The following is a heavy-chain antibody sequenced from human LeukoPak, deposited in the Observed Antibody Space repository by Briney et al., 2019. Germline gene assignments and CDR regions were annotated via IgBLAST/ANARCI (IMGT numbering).Heavy chain of an antibody. D-gene: IGHD3-10*01. J-gene: IGHJ4*02. CDR3: ARLSDTSGIYYFDY. CDR2: IYPGDSDT. Sequence: GESLKISCKGSGYSFTSYWIGWVRQMPGKGLEWMGIIYPGDSDTRYSPSSQGQVTISADKSITTAYLQWSSLKASDTAMYYCARLSDTSGIYYFDYWGQGTLVTVSS. V-gene: IGHV5-51*01. CDR1: GYSFTSYW.